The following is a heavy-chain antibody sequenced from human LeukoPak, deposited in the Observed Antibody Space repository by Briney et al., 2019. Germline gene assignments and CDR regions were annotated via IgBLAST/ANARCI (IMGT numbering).Heavy chain of an antibody. Sequence: GGSLRLSCAASGFTFSSYWMHWVRQAPGKGLVWLSRINSDGSSTTYADSVKGRFTISRDNAKNTLYLQMNSLRAEDTAVYYCARDTQWLVLYAFDIWGQGTMVTVSS. D-gene: IGHD6-19*01. CDR3: ARDTQWLVLYAFDI. CDR1: GFTFSSYW. J-gene: IGHJ3*02. V-gene: IGHV3-74*01. CDR2: INSDGSST.